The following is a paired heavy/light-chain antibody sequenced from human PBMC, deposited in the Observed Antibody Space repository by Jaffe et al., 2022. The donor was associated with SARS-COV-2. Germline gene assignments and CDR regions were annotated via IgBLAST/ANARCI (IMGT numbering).Light chain of an antibody. CDR1: RDISTY. CDR2: DAS. Sequence: DIQMTQSPSSLSAYVGDRVTISCQASRDISTYLNWYQQKPGKAPNLLIYDASRLEAGVPSRFSGSGSGTDFTLTISSLQPEDIATYYCQQYDDLPLTFGGGTKVEV. CDR3: QQYDDLPLT. V-gene: IGKV1-33*01. J-gene: IGKJ4*01.
Heavy chain of an antibody. CDR3: AKDEASRRYDGGIHYYYMDV. Sequence: EMQLVESGGLVVQPGGSLRLSCAASGFSFDEYAMHWVRQTPGKGLEWVALRSWDGVNIYYADSVKGRFTISRDNTKNSLYLHMSSLRPEDTALYFCAKDEASRRYDGGIHYYYMDVWGKGTAVTVSS. CDR2: RSWDGVNI. V-gene: IGHV3-43D*03. CDR1: GFSFDEYA. D-gene: IGHD1-1*01. J-gene: IGHJ6*03.